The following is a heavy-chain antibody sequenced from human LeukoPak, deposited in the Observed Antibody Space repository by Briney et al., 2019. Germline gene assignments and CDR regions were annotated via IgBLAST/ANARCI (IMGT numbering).Heavy chain of an antibody. CDR1: GYTFTSYY. Sequence: ASVKVSCKAPGYTFTSYYMHWVRQAPGQGLEWMGIINPSGGSTSYAQKFQGRVTMTRDTSTSTVYMELSSLRSEDTAVYYCARDKMAGRDGYNFGIFDIWGQGTMVTVSS. CDR3: ARDKMAGRDGYNFGIFDI. V-gene: IGHV1-46*01. D-gene: IGHD5-24*01. CDR2: INPSGGST. J-gene: IGHJ3*02.